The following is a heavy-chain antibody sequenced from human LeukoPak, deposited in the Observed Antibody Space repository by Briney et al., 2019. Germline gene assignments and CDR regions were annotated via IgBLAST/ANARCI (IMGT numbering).Heavy chain of an antibody. J-gene: IGHJ3*02. CDR1: GFTFSTYS. CDR2: ISFSTSTI. Sequence: HPGGSLRLSCVASGFTFSTYSMNWVRQAPGKGLEWVSYISFSTSTIYYADSVKGRFTISRDNAKNALYLQMNSLRAEDTAMYYCARDTHYYGSGSPAFDIWGQGTMVTVSS. D-gene: IGHD3-10*01. V-gene: IGHV3-48*01. CDR3: ARDTHYYGSGSPAFDI.